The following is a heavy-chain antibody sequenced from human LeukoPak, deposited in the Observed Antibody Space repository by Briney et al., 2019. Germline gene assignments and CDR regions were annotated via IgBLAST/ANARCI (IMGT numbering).Heavy chain of an antibody. CDR1: GLTFSNYG. CDR3: GKDRYDFGSGDCMDV. J-gene: IGHJ6*02. Sequence: PGRSLRLSCAASGLTFSNYGIHWVRQAPGKGLEWVAVISYDGSNKDYADSVKGRLTISRVNSKNTLYLQMNSLRAEDTAMYYCGKDRYDFGSGDCMDVWGQGTTVTVSS. D-gene: IGHD3-3*01. V-gene: IGHV3-30*18. CDR2: ISYDGSNK.